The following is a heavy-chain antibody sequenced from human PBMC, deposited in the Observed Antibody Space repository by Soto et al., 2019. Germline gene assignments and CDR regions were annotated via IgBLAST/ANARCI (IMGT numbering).Heavy chain of an antibody. D-gene: IGHD6-6*01. Sequence: GGSLRLSCAASGFNFRYYAMTWVRQAPGKGLEWVSSINDNGDSTHYADSVKGRFTIPRDNSKNTLYLQMNSLTAEDTAVYFCAKASNSSPWFDSWLESWGQGTLVTVSS. CDR3: AKASNSSPWFDSWLES. CDR2: INDNGDST. CDR1: GFNFRYYA. V-gene: IGHV3-23*01. J-gene: IGHJ5*01.